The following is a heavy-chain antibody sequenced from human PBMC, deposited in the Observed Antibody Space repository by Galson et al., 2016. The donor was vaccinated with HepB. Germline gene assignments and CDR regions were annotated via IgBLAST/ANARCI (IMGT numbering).Heavy chain of an antibody. J-gene: IGHJ4*02. Sequence: SLRLSCAASGFTFKNYAMHWVRQAPGKGLEWVAVISYDGTNKYYADSVKGRFTISRDNSKNTLYLQMNSLRAEDTAVYYCAKTGGRRTHSSSRPWLWDFDYWGQGTLVTVSS. CDR2: ISYDGTNK. D-gene: IGHD6-13*01. CDR3: AKTGGRRTHSSSRPWLWDFDY. CDR1: GFTFKNYA. V-gene: IGHV3-30-3*01.